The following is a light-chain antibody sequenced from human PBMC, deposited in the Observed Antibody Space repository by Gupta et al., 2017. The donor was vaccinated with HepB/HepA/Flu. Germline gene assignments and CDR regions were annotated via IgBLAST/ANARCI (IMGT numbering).Light chain of an antibody. Sequence: DIVMTQTPLSLPVTPGAPASISCSSSQSLLNSDNGNTYLDWYLQKPGQSPQLLIYTVSYRASGVPDRFSGSGSGTDFTLRISRVEADDAGVYYCMQRIEFPWTFGQGTKVEIK. CDR3: MQRIEFPWT. CDR1: QSLLNSDNGNTY. V-gene: IGKV2-40*01. CDR2: TVS. J-gene: IGKJ1*01.